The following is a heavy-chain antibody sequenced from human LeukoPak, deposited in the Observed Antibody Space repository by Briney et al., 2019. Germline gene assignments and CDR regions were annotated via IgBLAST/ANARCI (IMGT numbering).Heavy chain of an antibody. CDR2: IGTAGDA. V-gene: IGHV3-13*01. Sequence: PGGSLRLSCAASGFTFSRYDMHWVLQVPGKGLEWVSGIGTAGDAYSPGSVKGRFTISRENAKNSLYLQMNNLRVGDTALYYYVRSLGSSSWSVGGVFDIWGQGTLVTVPS. CDR1: GFTFSRYD. D-gene: IGHD6-13*01. CDR3: VRSLGSSSWSVGGVFDI. J-gene: IGHJ3*02.